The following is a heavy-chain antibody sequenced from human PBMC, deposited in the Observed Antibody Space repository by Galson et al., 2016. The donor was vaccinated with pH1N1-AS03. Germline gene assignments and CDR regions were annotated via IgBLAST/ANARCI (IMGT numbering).Heavy chain of an antibody. J-gene: IGHJ4*02. CDR1: GFTFSGYE. CDR3: ARRIVGSEIFDY. D-gene: IGHD1-26*01. Sequence: SLRLSCAASGFTFSGYEMNWVRQAPGKGLEWVSYISSSGKNIHYADSVKGRVTISRDNTKNSLYLQMNSLRVEDTAVYYCARRIVGSEIFDYWGQGVLVAVSS. CDR2: ISSSGKNI. V-gene: IGHV3-48*03.